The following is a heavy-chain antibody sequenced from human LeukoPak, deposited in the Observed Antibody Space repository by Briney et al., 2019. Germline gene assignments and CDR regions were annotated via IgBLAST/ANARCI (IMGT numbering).Heavy chain of an antibody. V-gene: IGHV5-51*01. CDR2: IYPGDSES. CDR1: GYSFTSYW. Sequence: NTGESLKISCKGSGYSFTSYWIGWVRQMPGKGLEWMGIIYPGDSESRYSPSFEGQVTMSADKSNNTAYLQWSSLKASDTAMYYCARRGISWSDWGQGTLVTVSS. D-gene: IGHD6-13*01. CDR3: ARRGISWSD. J-gene: IGHJ1*01.